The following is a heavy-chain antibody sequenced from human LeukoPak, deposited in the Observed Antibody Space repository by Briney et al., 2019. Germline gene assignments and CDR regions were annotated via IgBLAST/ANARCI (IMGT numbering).Heavy chain of an antibody. CDR1: GYTLTELS. D-gene: IGHD3-16*02. CDR3: ARWGVSSADFDY. V-gene: IGHV1-8*03. J-gene: IGHJ4*02. CDR2: MNPKTGNT. Sequence: ASVKVSCKVSGYTLTELSMHWVRQATGQGLEWMGWMNPKTGNTGYAQKFQGRVTITWDISIRTAYMEVTSLRSEDTAVYYCARWGVSSADFDYWGQGTLVTVSS.